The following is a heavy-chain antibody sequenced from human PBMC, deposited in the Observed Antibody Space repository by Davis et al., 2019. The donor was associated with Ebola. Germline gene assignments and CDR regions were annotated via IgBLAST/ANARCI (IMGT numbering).Heavy chain of an antibody. V-gene: IGHV3-23*01. D-gene: IGHD2-8*01. CDR2: ISGSGGST. Sequence: GGSLRLSCAASGFTFSSYAMSWVRQAPGKGLEWVSAISGSGGSTYYADSVKGRFTISRDNSKNTLYLQMNSLRAEDTAVYYCARWIDCTNGVCSYFDLWGRGTLVTVSS. J-gene: IGHJ2*01. CDR3: ARWIDCTNGVCSYFDL. CDR1: GFTFSSYA.